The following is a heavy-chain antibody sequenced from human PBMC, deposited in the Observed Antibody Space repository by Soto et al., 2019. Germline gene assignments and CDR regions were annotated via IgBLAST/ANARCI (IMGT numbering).Heavy chain of an antibody. CDR3: APWFGAFDY. CDR2: ISYDGSNK. CDR1: GFTFSSYG. V-gene: IGHV3-30*03. D-gene: IGHD3-10*01. Sequence: QVQLVESGGGVDQPGRSLRLSCAASGFTFSSYGMHWVRQAPGKGLEWVAVISYDGSNKYYADSVKGRFTISRDNSKNTLYLQMNSLRAEDTAVYYCAPWFGAFDYWGQGTLVTVSS. J-gene: IGHJ4*02.